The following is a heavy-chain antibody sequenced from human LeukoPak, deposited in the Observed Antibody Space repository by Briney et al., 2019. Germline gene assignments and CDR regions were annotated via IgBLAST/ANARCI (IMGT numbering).Heavy chain of an antibody. CDR1: GFTFGDYL. CDR3: SRGSGWLSVY. Sequence: GGSLRLSCTASGFTFGDYLMSWFRQASGKGLEWIGFISGGTTEYAASVKGRFTISRDDSTSIAYLQMNSLTTEDTAVYYCSRGSGWLSVYWGQGTLVTVSS. J-gene: IGHJ4*02. D-gene: IGHD6-19*01. V-gene: IGHV3-49*03. CDR2: ISGGTT.